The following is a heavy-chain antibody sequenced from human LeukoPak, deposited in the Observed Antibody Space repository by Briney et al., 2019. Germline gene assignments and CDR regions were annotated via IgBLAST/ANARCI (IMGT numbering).Heavy chain of an antibody. CDR3: ARDRLANADIHPFDI. V-gene: IGHV1-46*01. D-gene: IGHD4/OR15-4a*01. CDR2: INPSGGST. CDR1: GGTFSSYA. Sequence: ASVKVSCKASGGTFSSYAISWVRQAPGQGLEWMGIINPSGGSTSYAQKFQGRVTMTRDTSTSTVYMELSSLRSEDTAVYYCARDRLANADIHPFDIWGQGTMVTVPS. J-gene: IGHJ3*02.